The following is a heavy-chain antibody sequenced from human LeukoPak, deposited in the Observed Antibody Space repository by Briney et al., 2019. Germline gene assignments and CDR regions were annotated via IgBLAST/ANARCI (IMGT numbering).Heavy chain of an antibody. J-gene: IGHJ4*02. CDR1: XXXFSSYA. Sequence: SGGSXRLSXAXXXXXFSSYAMSWVRXAPGKGLGWVSAISGSGGSTYYADSVKGRFTISRDNSKNTLYLQMNSLRAEDTAVYYCAKSPRGSWYPFDYWGQGTLVTVSS. CDR3: AKSPRGSWYPFDY. D-gene: IGHD6-13*01. CDR2: ISGSGGST. V-gene: IGHV3-23*01.